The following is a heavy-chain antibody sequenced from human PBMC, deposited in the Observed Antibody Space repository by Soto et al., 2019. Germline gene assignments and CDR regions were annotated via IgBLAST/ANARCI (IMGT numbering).Heavy chain of an antibody. Sequence: ASVKVSCKASGYTFTSYAMHWVRQAPGQRLEWMGWINAGNGNTKYSQKFQGRVTITRDTSASTAYMELSSQRSEDAAVYYCARVGFYCIITSCPRYYFVFWCPGTLVTVSS. CDR1: GYTFTSYA. V-gene: IGHV1-3*01. J-gene: IGHJ4*02. CDR2: INAGNGNT. D-gene: IGHD2-2*01. CDR3: ARVGFYCIITSCPRYYFVF.